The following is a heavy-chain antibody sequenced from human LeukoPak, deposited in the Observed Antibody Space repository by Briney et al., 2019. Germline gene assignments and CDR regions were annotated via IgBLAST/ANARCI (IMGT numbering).Heavy chain of an antibody. J-gene: IGHJ4*02. CDR2: ISGSGGST. CDR1: GFTFSSYA. D-gene: IGHD2-2*01. CDR3: AKGYCSTTSCRNFDS. V-gene: IGHV3-23*01. Sequence: GGSLRLSCAASGFTFSSYAMSWVRQAPGKGLEWVSAISGSGGSTYYADSVKARFTISRDNSKNTLYLQINSLRAEDTAVYYCAKGYCSTTSCRNFDSWGQGTLVTVSS.